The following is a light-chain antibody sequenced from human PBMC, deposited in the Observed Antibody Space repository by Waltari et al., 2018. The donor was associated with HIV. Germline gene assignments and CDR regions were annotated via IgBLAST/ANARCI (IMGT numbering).Light chain of an antibody. CDR2: GAS. J-gene: IGKJ1*01. CDR3: QQYSSSPLT. V-gene: IGKV3-20*01. CDR1: QSVSTSS. Sequence: EIVMTQSPGTLSLSRGERATLSAMASQSVSTSSVSCYQQKPGQVPSRLVYGASSRATGIGDRFSGSGSVTDFTLTISRLDPADFAVYYCQQYSSSPLTFGQGTKVEIK.